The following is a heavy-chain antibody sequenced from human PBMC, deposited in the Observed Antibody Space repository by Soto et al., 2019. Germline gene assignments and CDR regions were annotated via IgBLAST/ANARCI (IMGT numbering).Heavy chain of an antibody. CDR2: ICWNSDTI. D-gene: IGHD3-10*01. V-gene: IGHV3-9*01. J-gene: IGHJ5*02. CDR3: AKAGGLGSYYNSFDP. CDR1: GFTFGSYA. Sequence: GGSLRLSCTASGFTFGSYALHWVRQAPGKGLEWVAGICWNSDTICYADSVKGRFTISRDNAKNSVYLQMKSLRAEDTALYYCAKAGGLGSYYNSFDPWGQGALVTVSS.